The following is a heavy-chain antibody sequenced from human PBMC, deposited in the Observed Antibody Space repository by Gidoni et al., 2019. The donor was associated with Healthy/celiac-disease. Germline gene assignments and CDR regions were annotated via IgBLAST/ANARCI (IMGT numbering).Heavy chain of an antibody. D-gene: IGHD2-15*01. V-gene: IGHV3-30*18. CDR2: ISYDGSNK. CDR1: GCTFSSYG. CDR3: ANGDTTPYYYYGMDV. Sequence: QVQRVESGGGVVQPGRSLRRSWAASGCTFSSYGMPWVRQAPGKGLEWVAVISYDGSNKYYADSVKGRFTISRDNSKNTLYLQMNSLRAEDTAVYYCANGDTTPYYYYGMDVWGQGTTVTVSS. J-gene: IGHJ6*02.